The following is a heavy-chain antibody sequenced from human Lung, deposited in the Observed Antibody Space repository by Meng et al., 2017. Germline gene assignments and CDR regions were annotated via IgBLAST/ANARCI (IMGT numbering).Heavy chain of an antibody. V-gene: IGHV4-4*02. CDR1: GGSITSSTW. Sequence: QVQLQESGPGPGKPSGTLSLTCAVSGGSITSSTWWSWVRQTPGKGLEWFGEIFHSGSTNYNPPLESRVTISVDKSKNQFSLKVYSVTAADTATYYCARFDISSSGRGDYWGQGILVTVSS. J-gene: IGHJ4*02. D-gene: IGHD1-26*01. CDR3: ARFDISSSGRGDY. CDR2: IFHSGST.